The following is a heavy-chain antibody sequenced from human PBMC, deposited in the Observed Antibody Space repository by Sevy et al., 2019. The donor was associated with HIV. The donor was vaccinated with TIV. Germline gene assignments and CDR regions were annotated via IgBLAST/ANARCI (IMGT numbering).Heavy chain of an antibody. CDR2: VYYTGST. CDR1: GGPISVYY. CDR3: ARESIGAVGDFDY. D-gene: IGHD6-13*01. V-gene: IGHV4-59*01. Sequence: SETLSLTCTVSGGPISVYYWSWIRQPPGKGLEYIGYVYYTGSTNYNPSLKNRVTISVDTSNNQFSLKLTSVTAADTAVYYCARESIGAVGDFDYWGQGTLVTVSS. J-gene: IGHJ4*02.